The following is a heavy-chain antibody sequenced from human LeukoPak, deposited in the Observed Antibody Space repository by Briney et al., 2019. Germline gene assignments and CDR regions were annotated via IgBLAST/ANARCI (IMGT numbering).Heavy chain of an antibody. CDR2: IYPGDSDT. V-gene: IGHV5-51*01. CDR1: GSSLTST. Sequence: GGLLRTSFRVLGSSLTSTCSGGGGRLPGKAWKGWGIIYPGDSDTRYSPSFQGQVTISADKSISTAYLQWSSLKASDTAMYYCARPLRYSKDPFDYWGQGTLVTVSS. CDR3: ARPLRYSKDPFDY. J-gene: IGHJ4*02. D-gene: IGHD3-9*01.